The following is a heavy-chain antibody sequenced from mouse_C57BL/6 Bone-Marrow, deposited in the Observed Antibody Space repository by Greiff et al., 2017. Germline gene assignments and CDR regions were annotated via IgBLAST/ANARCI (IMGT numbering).Heavy chain of an antibody. CDR1: GYAFSSSW. Sequence: VQLQQSGPELVKPGASVKISCKASGYAFSSSWMNWVKQRPGKGLEWIGRIYPGDGDTNYNGKFKGKATLTADKSSSTAYMQLSSLTSEDSAVYFCAREGGYYYAMDYWGQGTSVTVSS. V-gene: IGHV1-82*01. CDR2: IYPGDGDT. CDR3: AREGGYYYAMDY. J-gene: IGHJ4*01.